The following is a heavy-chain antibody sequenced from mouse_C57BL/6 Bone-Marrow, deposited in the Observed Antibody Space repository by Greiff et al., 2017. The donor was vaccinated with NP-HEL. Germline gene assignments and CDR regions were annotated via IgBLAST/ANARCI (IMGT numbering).Heavy chain of an antibody. Sequence: VQLQQSGTVLARPGASVKMSCKTSGYTFTSYWMHWVKQRPGQGLEWIGAIYPGNSDTRYNQKFKGKAKLTAVTSASTAYMELSSLTNEDSAVYYCTRSYDGYYDYAMDYWGQGTSVTVSS. D-gene: IGHD2-3*01. CDR3: TRSYDGYYDYAMDY. CDR1: GYTFTSYW. CDR2: IYPGNSDT. V-gene: IGHV1-5*01. J-gene: IGHJ4*01.